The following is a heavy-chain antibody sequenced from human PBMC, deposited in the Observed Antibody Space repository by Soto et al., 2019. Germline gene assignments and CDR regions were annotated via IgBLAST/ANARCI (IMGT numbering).Heavy chain of an antibody. J-gene: IGHJ5*02. CDR3: TRDQGGSYDSWFDP. V-gene: IGHV3-21*01. CDR2: ISSGSAFI. Sequence: EVQVVESGGGLVKPGGSLRLSCNFSFSMYSMDWVRQAPGKGLEWVASISSGSAFIKYADAVKGRFTISRDNAKNTVALQMDSLRDEDTAMYDCTRDQGGSYDSWFDPWGRGTLVTVSS. D-gene: IGHD1-26*01. CDR1: SFSMYS.